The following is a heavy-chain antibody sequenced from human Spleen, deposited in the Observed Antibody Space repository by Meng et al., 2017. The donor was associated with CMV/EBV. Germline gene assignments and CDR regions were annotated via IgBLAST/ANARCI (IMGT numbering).Heavy chain of an antibody. V-gene: IGHV3-48*03. CDR1: GFTFSSYE. Sequence: GGSLRLSCAASGFTFSSYEMNWVRQAPGKGLEWVSYISSSGSTIYYADSVKGRFTISRDNAKNSLYLQMNSLRAEDTAVYYCAREYYYDSSGYSPRGGRPYYFDYWGQGTLVTVSS. D-gene: IGHD3-22*01. CDR3: AREYYYDSSGYSPRGGRPYYFDY. CDR2: ISSSGSTI. J-gene: IGHJ4*02.